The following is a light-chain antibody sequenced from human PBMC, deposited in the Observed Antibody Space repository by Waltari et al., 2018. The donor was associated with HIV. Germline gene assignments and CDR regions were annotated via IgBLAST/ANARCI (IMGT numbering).Light chain of an antibody. CDR3: SSYTTISILI. CDR1: TTDLGAYDY. CDR2: EVT. Sequence: QSALTQPAPVSGPPGQSIPIPCTGTTTDLGAYDYVSWYQQHPGKAPKLVIYEVTNRPSGVSNRFSGAKSGITASLTISGLQTEDEADYYCSSYTTISILIFGGGTKLTVL. J-gene: IGLJ2*01. V-gene: IGLV2-14*01.